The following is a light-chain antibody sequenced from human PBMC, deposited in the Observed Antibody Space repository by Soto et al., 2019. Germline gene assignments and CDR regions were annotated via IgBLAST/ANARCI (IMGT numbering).Light chain of an antibody. CDR3: KQYNNWYS. J-gene: IGKJ2*03. CDR2: DIT. Sequence: EILMTQSPATLSVSPGERATLSCRASQRISSHLAWYQQKPGQAPRLLIYDITTRAAGIPARFSGSGSGTEFTLTISSLQSEDFAVYYCKQYNNWYSFGRGTKLEIK. V-gene: IGKV3-15*01. CDR1: QRISSH.